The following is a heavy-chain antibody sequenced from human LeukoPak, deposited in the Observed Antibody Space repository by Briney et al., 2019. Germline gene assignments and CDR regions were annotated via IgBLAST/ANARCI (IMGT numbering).Heavy chain of an antibody. J-gene: IGHJ3*02. Sequence: GGSLRLSCAASGFTFSSYGMHWVRQAPGKGLEWVAVISYDRSNKYYADSVKGRFTISRDNSKNTLYLQMNSLRAEDAAVYYCAKHSGSSLSDAFDIWGQGTMVTVSS. D-gene: IGHD1-26*01. CDR3: AKHSGSSLSDAFDI. CDR2: ISYDRSNK. CDR1: GFTFSSYG. V-gene: IGHV3-30*18.